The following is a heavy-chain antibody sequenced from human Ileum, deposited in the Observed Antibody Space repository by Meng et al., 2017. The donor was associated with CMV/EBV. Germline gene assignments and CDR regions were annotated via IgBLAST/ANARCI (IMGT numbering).Heavy chain of an antibody. CDR2: ISNDGNNK. CDR1: LTFSSYA. CDR3: ARSYCSSTSCYPPPAFDP. Sequence: LTFSSYAMHWVRQAPGKRLEWVAVISNDGNNKYYADSVKGRFTISRDNSKNTLYLQMNSLRAEDTAVYYCARSYCSSTSCYPPPAFDPWGQGTLVTVSS. V-gene: IGHV3-30*04. D-gene: IGHD2-2*01. J-gene: IGHJ5*02.